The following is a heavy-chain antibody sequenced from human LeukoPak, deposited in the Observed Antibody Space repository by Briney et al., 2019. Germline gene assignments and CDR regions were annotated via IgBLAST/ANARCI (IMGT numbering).Heavy chain of an antibody. Sequence: SETLSLTCTVSGGSITSYYWSWIRQPPGKGLEWIGYVFYSGSTNYNPSLKSRVTISVDTSKSQFSLNLSSVTAADTAMYYCARHGRNSGAPNYWGQGTLVTVSS. V-gene: IGHV4-59*08. D-gene: IGHD6-19*01. J-gene: IGHJ4*02. CDR3: ARHGRNSGAPNY. CDR2: VFYSGST. CDR1: GGSITSYY.